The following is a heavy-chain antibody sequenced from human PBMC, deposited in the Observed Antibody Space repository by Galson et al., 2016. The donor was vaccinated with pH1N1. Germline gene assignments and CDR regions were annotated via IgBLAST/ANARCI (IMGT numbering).Heavy chain of an antibody. CDR1: GFTLSSFA. V-gene: IGHV3-23*01. CDR3: AKGGDYFASGPFSYMDV. J-gene: IGHJ6*03. CDR2: ISGSGDIT. D-gene: IGHD3-10*01. Sequence: SLRLSCAASGFTLSSFAMTWVRQAPGKGLDWVSTISGSGDITNFGDSVKGRFTISRDNSKNTLYLEMNSLRAEDSAVYFCAKGGDYFASGPFSYMDVWGKGTPVTVSS.